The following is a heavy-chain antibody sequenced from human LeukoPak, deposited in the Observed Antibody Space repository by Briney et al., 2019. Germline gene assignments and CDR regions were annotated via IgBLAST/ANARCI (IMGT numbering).Heavy chain of an antibody. Sequence: ASVKVSCKASGYTFTTYDINWVRQATGQGLEWMGWMNPNSGNTGYAQKFQGRVTMTRNTSIITAYMELSSLRSEDTAVYYCARGRGSGHKENWFDPWGQGTLVTVSS. CDR2: MNPNSGNT. D-gene: IGHD6-19*01. CDR1: GYTFTTYD. J-gene: IGHJ5*02. V-gene: IGHV1-8*01. CDR3: ARGRGSGHKENWFDP.